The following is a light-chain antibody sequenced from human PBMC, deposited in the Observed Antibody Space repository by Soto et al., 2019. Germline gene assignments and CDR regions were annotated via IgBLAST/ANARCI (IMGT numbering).Light chain of an antibody. J-gene: IGKJ1*01. Sequence: EIVLTQSPGTLSLSPGERATLSCRASQSVSRYLVWYQHKPAQAPRLLIYGASTRATGIPDRFSGSASGTDFTLTISRLDPEEFAVYYCQQYGPAPWTFGQGTKVEIK. CDR1: QSVSRY. CDR2: GAS. V-gene: IGKV3-20*01. CDR3: QQYGPAPWT.